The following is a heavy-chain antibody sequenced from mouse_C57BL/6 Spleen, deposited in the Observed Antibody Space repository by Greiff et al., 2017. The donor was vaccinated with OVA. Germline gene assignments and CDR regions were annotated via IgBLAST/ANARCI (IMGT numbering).Heavy chain of an antibody. V-gene: IGHV1-18*01. CDR1: GYTFTDYN. J-gene: IGHJ2*01. D-gene: IGHD2-4*01. CDR2: INPNNGGT. Sequence: EVQLQQSGPELVKPGASVKIPCKASGYTFTDYNMDWVKQSHGKSLEWIGDINPNNGGTIYNQKFKGKATLTVDKSSSTAYMELRSLTSEDTAVYDCARGGYDYDGRYYFDYWGQGTTLTVSS. CDR3: ARGGYDYDGRYYFDY.